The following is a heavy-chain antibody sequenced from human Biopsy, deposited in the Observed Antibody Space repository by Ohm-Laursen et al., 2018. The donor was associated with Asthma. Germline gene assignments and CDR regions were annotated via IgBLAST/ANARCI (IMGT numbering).Heavy chain of an antibody. CDR2: IWYDGGNK. Sequence: RSLRLSCAASGFTFSSYGMHWVRQAPGKGLEWVAVIWYDGGNKYYADSVKGRFTISRDNAKNSLYLQMNSLRDEDTAVYYCARPDPGTTPGMDVWGQGTTVTVSS. CDR1: GFTFSSYG. CDR3: ARPDPGTTPGMDV. D-gene: IGHD1-7*01. V-gene: IGHV3-33*01. J-gene: IGHJ6*02.